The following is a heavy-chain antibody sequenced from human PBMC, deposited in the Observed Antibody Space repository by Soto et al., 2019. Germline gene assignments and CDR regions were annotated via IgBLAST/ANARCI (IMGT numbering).Heavy chain of an antibody. Sequence: SVKVSCKASGGTFSSYAISCVRQAPGQGLEWMGGIIPIFGTANYAQKFQGRVTITADESTSTAYMELSSLRSEDTAVYYCAREYSSSWYSPVNYYYYGMDVWGQGTTVTVSS. D-gene: IGHD6-13*01. CDR1: GGTFSSYA. V-gene: IGHV1-69*13. CDR2: IIPIFGTA. J-gene: IGHJ6*02. CDR3: AREYSSSWYSPVNYYYYGMDV.